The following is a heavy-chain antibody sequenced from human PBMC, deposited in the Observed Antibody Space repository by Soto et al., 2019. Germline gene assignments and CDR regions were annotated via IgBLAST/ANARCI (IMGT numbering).Heavy chain of an antibody. CDR3: ARDRLVPYGYGMDV. D-gene: IGHD2-2*01. Sequence: QMQLVESGRGGVQPGRSLRLSCAASGFTFRSYGIHWVRQAPGKGLEWVALIWFDGSKKYYVDSVKGRFAVSRDNSKNTLYLQMNSLRVEDTAVYYCARDRLVPYGYGMDVWGQGTTVTVSS. J-gene: IGHJ6*02. CDR1: GFTFRSYG. V-gene: IGHV3-33*01. CDR2: IWFDGSKK.